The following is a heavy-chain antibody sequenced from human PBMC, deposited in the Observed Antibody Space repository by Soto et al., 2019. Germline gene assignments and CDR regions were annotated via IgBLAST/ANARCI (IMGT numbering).Heavy chain of an antibody. J-gene: IGHJ5*02. CDR1: GYSISSGYY. CDR3: ARGKGHTGLNCFDP. Sequence: PSETLSLTCAVSGYSISSGYYWGCIRQPPGKGLEWIGSIYHSGSIYYNPSLKSRVSISVDTSKNHFSLKLSSVTAADTAVYYCARGKGHTGLNCFDPWGQGTLVTVS. CDR2: IYHSGSI. D-gene: IGHD2-21*02. V-gene: IGHV4-38-2*01.